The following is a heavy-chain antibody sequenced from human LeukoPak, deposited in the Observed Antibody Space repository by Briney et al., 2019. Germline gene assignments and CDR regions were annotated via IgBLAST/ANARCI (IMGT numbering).Heavy chain of an antibody. CDR2: ISYDGSNK. V-gene: IGHV3-30*04. Sequence: PGRSLRLSCAASGFTFSSYAMHWVRQAPGKGLEGVAVISYDGSNKYYADSAKGRFTISRDNSKNTLYLQMNRLRAEDTAVYYCAREEDIVVVPAAISVGVFDYWGQGTLVTVSS. J-gene: IGHJ4*02. CDR3: AREEDIVVVPAAISVGVFDY. CDR1: GFTFSSYA. D-gene: IGHD2-2*02.